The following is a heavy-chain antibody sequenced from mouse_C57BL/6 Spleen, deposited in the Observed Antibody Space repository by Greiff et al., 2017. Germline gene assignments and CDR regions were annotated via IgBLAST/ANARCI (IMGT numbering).Heavy chain of an antibody. J-gene: IGHJ1*03. V-gene: IGHV1-26*01. CDR3: ARSYDGYYEYFDV. D-gene: IGHD2-3*01. Sequence: VQLQQSGPELVKPGASVKISCKASGYTFTDYYMNWVKQSHGKSLEWIGDINPNNGGTSYNQKFKGKATLTVDKSSSTAYMELRSLTSEDSAVYYCARSYDGYYEYFDVWGTGTTVTVSS. CDR2: INPNNGGT. CDR1: GYTFTDYY.